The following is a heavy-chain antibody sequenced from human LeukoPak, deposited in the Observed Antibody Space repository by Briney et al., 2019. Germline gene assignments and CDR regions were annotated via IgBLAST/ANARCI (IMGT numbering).Heavy chain of an antibody. V-gene: IGHV1-18*01. D-gene: IGHD3-3*01. CDR1: GYTFTSYG. Sequence: GASVTVSCKASGYTFTSYGISWVRQAPGQGLEGMGWISAYNGNTNYAQKLQGRVTMTTDTSTSTAYMELRSLRSDDTAVYYCARDREWILGYRNYYMDVWGKGTTVTVSS. J-gene: IGHJ6*03. CDR2: ISAYNGNT. CDR3: ARDREWILGYRNYYMDV.